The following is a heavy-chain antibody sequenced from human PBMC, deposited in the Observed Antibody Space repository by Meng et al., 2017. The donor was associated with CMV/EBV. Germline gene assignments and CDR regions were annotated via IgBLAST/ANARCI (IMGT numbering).Heavy chain of an antibody. CDR1: GYTFTGYY. J-gene: IGHJ4*02. Sequence: ASVKVSCKASGYTFTGYYMHWVRQAPGQGLEWMGWINPNSGGTNYAQKFQGRVTMTRDTSISTAYMELRRLRSDDTAVYYCARETDCSGGSCFATACDYWGQGTLVTVSS. CDR3: ARETDCSGGSCFATACDY. CDR2: INPNSGGT. V-gene: IGHV1-2*02. D-gene: IGHD2-15*01.